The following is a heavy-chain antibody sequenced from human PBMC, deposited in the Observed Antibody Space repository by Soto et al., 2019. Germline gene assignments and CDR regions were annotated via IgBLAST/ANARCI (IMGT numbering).Heavy chain of an antibody. D-gene: IGHD6-13*01. CDR3: ARGRAAAGRVSNYYYGMDV. Sequence: ASVKVSCKASGYTFTSYGISWVRQAPGQGLEWMGWISAYNGNTNYAQKLQGRVTMTTDTSTSTAYMELRSLRSDDTAVYYCARGRAAAGRVSNYYYGMDVWGQGTTVTVS. V-gene: IGHV1-18*01. CDR1: GYTFTSYG. J-gene: IGHJ6*02. CDR2: ISAYNGNT.